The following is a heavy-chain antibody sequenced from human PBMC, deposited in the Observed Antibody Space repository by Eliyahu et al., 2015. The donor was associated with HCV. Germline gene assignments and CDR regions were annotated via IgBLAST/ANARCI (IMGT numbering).Heavy chain of an antibody. V-gene: IGHV3-64*01. CDR3: ARGGSGGSCNPPKTCGFDY. D-gene: IGHD2-15*01. CDR1: GFTFSSYA. CDR2: ISSNGGST. Sequence: EVQLVESGXGLVQPGGSLRLSCAASGFTFSSYAMHWVRQAPGKGLEYVSAISSNGGSTYYANSVKGRFTISRDNSKNTLYLQMGSLRAEDMAVYYCARGGSGGSCNPPKTCGFDYWGQGTLVTVSS. J-gene: IGHJ4*02.